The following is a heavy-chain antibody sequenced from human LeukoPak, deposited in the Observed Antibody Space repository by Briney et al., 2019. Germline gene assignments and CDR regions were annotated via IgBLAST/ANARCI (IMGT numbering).Heavy chain of an antibody. CDR1: VFTFSSYG. V-gene: IGHV3-30*18. Sequence: GGSLRLSCAASVFTFSSYGMHWVRQAPGKGLEWVAVISYDGSNKYYADSVKGRFTISRDNSKNTLYLQMNSLRAEDTAVYYCAKYQDPYCGGDCYSDDAFDIWGQGTMVTVSS. CDR3: AKYQDPYCGGDCYSDDAFDI. J-gene: IGHJ3*02. CDR2: ISYDGSNK. D-gene: IGHD2-21*02.